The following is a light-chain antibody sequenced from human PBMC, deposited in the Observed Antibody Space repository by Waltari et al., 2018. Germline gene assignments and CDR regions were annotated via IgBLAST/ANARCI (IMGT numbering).Light chain of an antibody. Sequence: DIQMTQSPSSLSASVGDRVTITCRASQSISGSLNWYQQKPGKAPKLLVYAASSLQRGVPSRFSGSASGTYFTLTISSLQPEDFATYYCLQTYSTPLTFGGGTNVDIK. CDR3: LQTYSTPLT. J-gene: IGKJ4*01. CDR2: AAS. CDR1: QSISGS. V-gene: IGKV1-39*01.